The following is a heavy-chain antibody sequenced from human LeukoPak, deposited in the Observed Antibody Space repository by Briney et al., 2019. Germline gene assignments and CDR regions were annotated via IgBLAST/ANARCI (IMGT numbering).Heavy chain of an antibody. CDR2: INHSGST. Sequence: PSETLSLTCAVYGGSFSGYYWSWIRQPPGKGLEWIGEINHSGSTNYNPSLKSRVTISVDTSKNQFSPKLSSVTAADTAVYYCARGVNCSGGSCYSDYMDVWGKGTTVTVSS. V-gene: IGHV4-34*01. CDR1: GGSFSGYY. D-gene: IGHD2-15*01. J-gene: IGHJ6*03. CDR3: ARGVNCSGGSCYSDYMDV.